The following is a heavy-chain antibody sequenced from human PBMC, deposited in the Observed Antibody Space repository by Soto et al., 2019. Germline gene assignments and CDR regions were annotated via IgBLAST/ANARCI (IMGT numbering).Heavy chain of an antibody. CDR1: GYTFTSYA. V-gene: IGHV1-3*01. D-gene: IGHD3-3*01. Sequence: ASVKVSCKASGYTFTSYAMHWVRQAPGQRLEWMGWINAGNGNTKYSQKFQGRVTITRDTSASTAYMELSSLGSEDTAVYYCARGYYDFWSGSPLAFDYWGQGTLVTVSS. CDR3: ARGYYDFWSGSPLAFDY. J-gene: IGHJ4*02. CDR2: INAGNGNT.